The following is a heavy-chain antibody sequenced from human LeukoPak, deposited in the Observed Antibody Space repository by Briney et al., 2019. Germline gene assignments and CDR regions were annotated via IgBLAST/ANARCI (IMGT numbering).Heavy chain of an antibody. CDR3: ARDVPYSTTWSGDAFDI. CDR1: XYXXSSYG. CDR2: ISAYNGDT. Sequence: GASXXVSCXAXXYXXSSYGIVWVRQAPGQGVEWMGWISAYNGDTNYAQKLQGRVTMTTDTSTSTAYLELRSLRSDDTAVYYCARDVPYSTTWSGDAFDIWGQGTMVTVSS. J-gene: IGHJ3*02. V-gene: IGHV1-18*01. D-gene: IGHD6-13*01.